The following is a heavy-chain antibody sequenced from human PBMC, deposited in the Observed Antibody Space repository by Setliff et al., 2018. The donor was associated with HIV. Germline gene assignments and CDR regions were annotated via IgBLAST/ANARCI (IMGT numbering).Heavy chain of an antibody. CDR1: GFTFSAYA. CDR2: IGGSGAKT. V-gene: IGHV3-23*01. D-gene: IGHD3-3*01. CDR3: AKDRGDYDFWSGYYVY. Sequence: GGSLRLSCAASGFTFSAYAMSWVRQAPGKGLEWVSGIGGSGAKTNYADSVKGRFTISRDNSKNTLYLQMSSLRAEDTAVYYCAKDRGDYDFWSGYYVYWGQGTPVTVSS. J-gene: IGHJ4*02.